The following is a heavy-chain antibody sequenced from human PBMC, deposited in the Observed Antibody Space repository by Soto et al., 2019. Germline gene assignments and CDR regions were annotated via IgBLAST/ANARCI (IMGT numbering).Heavy chain of an antibody. Sequence: GGSLSLSCAASGFSFDDYAMHWVRQAPGKGLEWVSVIYSGGSTYYADSVKGRFTISRDNSKNTLYLQMNSLRAEDTAVYYCARSSDGYGIDVWGQGTTVTVSS. D-gene: IGHD2-8*01. V-gene: IGHV3-66*01. CDR2: IYSGGST. CDR1: GFSFDDYA. CDR3: ARSSDGYGIDV. J-gene: IGHJ6*02.